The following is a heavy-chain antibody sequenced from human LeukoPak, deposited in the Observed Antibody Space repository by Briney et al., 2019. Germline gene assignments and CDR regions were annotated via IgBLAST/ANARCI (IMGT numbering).Heavy chain of an antibody. CDR3: ATDNYGTLDY. J-gene: IGHJ4*02. CDR2: VDPRSGAT. Sequence: ASVKVSCKASGYIFTAYYIHWVRRALGQGLEWMGWVDPRSGATKCTQKFQGRVTMTRDTSITTVYVELNGLTFDDTAVYYCATDNYGTLDYWGQGTLVSVSS. D-gene: IGHD3-10*01. V-gene: IGHV1-2*02. CDR1: GYIFTAYY.